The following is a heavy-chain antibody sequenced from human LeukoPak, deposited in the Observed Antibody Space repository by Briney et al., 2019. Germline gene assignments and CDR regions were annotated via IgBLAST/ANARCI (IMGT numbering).Heavy chain of an antibody. CDR2: INAGNGNT. J-gene: IGHJ4*02. CDR3: ARAGGWYGRNYFDY. Sequence: ASVKVSCKASGYTFTSYAMHWVRQAPGQRLEWMGWINAGNGNTKYSQKFQGRVTITRDTSASTAYMELSSLRSEDTAVYYCARAGGWYGRNYFDYWGQGTLVTVSS. CDR1: GYTFTSYA. D-gene: IGHD6-19*01. V-gene: IGHV1-3*01.